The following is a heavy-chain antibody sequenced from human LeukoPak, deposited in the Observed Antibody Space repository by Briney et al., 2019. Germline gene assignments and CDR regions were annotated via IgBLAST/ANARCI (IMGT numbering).Heavy chain of an antibody. CDR1: GGSISSYY. Sequence: PSGTLSLTCTVSGGSISSYYWSWIRQPPGKGLEWIGYIYYSGSTNYNPSLKSRVTISVDTSKNQFSLKLSSVTAADTAVYYCARVPGGWFGELLFDYWGQGTLVTVSS. J-gene: IGHJ4*02. CDR3: ARVPGGWFGELLFDY. D-gene: IGHD3-10*01. V-gene: IGHV4-59*01. CDR2: IYYSGST.